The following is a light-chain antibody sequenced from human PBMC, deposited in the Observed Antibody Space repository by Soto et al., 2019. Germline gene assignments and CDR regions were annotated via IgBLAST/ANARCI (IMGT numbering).Light chain of an antibody. J-gene: IGLJ2*01. CDR2: DVT. V-gene: IGLV2-14*03. CDR3: SSFTTSSTVL. Sequence: QLVLTQPASVSGSPGQSIAISCTGTSSDVGAYKYVSWYQQYPGNAPKLMIYDVTERPSGVSDRFSGSKSGNTASLTISGLQAEDEADYYCSSFTTSSTVLFGGGTKLTVL. CDR1: SSDVGAYKY.